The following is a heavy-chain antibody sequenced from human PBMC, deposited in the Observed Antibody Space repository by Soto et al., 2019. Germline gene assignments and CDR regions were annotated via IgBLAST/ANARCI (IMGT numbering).Heavy chain of an antibody. CDR3: VFRPPQQWMAIDV. CDR2: IYWDGDK. D-gene: IGHD6-19*01. Sequence: QIILKESGPTLVKPTQTLTLTCSFSGFSLRTTSVGVGWIRQPPGKALQLLALIYWDGDKRYSPSQKRRLTTNNNTSNQQVLLTTTIAPPVATCSYCSVFRPPQQWMAIDVWGQGTMVTVSS. J-gene: IGHJ3*01. V-gene: IGHV2-5*04. CDR1: GFSLRTTSVG.